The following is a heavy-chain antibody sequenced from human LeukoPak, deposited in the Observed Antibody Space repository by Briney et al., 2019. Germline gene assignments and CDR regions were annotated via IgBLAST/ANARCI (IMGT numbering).Heavy chain of an antibody. CDR3: AKSGPSRQQLAGDY. CDR1: GFTFSSYG. V-gene: IGHV3-30*18. D-gene: IGHD6-13*01. J-gene: IGHJ4*02. Sequence: GGSLRLSCVASGFTFSSYGMHWVRQAPGKGLEWVAVISYDGSNEYYTDSVKGRFTISRDNSKNTLYLQMDNLRAGDTAVYYCAKSGPSRQQLAGDYWGQGALVTVSS. CDR2: ISYDGSNE.